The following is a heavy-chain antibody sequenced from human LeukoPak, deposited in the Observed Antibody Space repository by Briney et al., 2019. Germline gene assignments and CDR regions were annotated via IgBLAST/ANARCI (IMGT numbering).Heavy chain of an antibody. Sequence: PSETLSLTCAVHGGSFSGYYWSWIRQPPGKGLEWIGAINHSGTTNYNPSLKSRVTISVDTSKNQFSLKLSSVTAADTAVYYCASDIAVAGTAAFDIWGQGTMVTVSS. J-gene: IGHJ3*02. CDR3: ASDIAVAGTAAFDI. V-gene: IGHV4-34*01. D-gene: IGHD6-19*01. CDR2: INHSGTT. CDR1: GGSFSGYY.